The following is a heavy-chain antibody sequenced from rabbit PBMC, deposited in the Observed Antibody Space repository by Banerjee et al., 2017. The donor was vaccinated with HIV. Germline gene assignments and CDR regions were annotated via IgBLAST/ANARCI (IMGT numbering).Heavy chain of an antibody. CDR1: GFSFSSSYW. V-gene: IGHV1S45*01. CDR3: ARDDGANGWYFDL. D-gene: IGHD2-1*01. J-gene: IGHJ4*01. CDR2: IYAGSGDNT. Sequence: QEQLEESGGDLVKPEGSLTLTRTASGFSFSSSYWICWVRQAPGKGLEWIACIYAGSGDNTYYASWAKGRFTISKTSSTVDLKMTSLTAADTATYFCARDDGANGWYFDLWGPGTLVTVS.